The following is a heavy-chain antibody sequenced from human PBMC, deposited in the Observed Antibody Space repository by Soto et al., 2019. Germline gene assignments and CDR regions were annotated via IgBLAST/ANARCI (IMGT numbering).Heavy chain of an antibody. J-gene: IGHJ5*02. V-gene: IGHV4-30-4*01. Sequence: PXETLCLTCTVSGCSISSGYYYWSWIRQPPGKGLEWIGCIYYSGSTYYNPSLNSRVTISVDTSKSLFTLKLSSVTAADTAVYYCARVVYYGSGSYAWFDHWGQGPLVTVSS. CDR3: ARVVYYGSGSYAWFDH. D-gene: IGHD3-10*01. CDR1: GCSISSGYYY. CDR2: IYYSGST.